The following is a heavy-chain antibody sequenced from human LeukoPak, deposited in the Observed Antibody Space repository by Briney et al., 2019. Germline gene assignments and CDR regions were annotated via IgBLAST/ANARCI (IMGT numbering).Heavy chain of an antibody. D-gene: IGHD2-2*01. CDR3: ATDVVVIPGRGPNDY. CDR1: GFTFSSYW. CDR2: IKQDGSEK. Sequence: GGSLRLSCAASGFTFSSYWMSWVHQAPGKGLEWVANIKQDGSEKYYVDSVKGRFTISRDNAKNSLYLQMNSLRAEDTAVYYCATDVVVIPGRGPNDYWGQGTLVTVSS. V-gene: IGHV3-7*03. J-gene: IGHJ4*02.